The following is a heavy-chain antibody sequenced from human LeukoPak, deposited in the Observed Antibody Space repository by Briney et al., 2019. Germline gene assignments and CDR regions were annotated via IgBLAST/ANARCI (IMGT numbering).Heavy chain of an antibody. Sequence: GGSLRLSCTASGFTFGDYAMSWVRQAPGKGLEWVSFIRYDGSSKYYAESVKGRFTVSRDNSKNTLSLQMNSLRAADTAVYYCAKDGEYYGSGSVGWFDPWGQGTLVTVSS. CDR2: IRYDGSSK. CDR1: GFTFGDYA. V-gene: IGHV3-30*02. CDR3: AKDGEYYGSGSVGWFDP. J-gene: IGHJ5*02. D-gene: IGHD3-10*01.